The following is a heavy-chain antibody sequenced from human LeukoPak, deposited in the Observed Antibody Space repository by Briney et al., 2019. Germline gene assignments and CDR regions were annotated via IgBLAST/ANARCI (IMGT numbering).Heavy chain of an antibody. J-gene: IGHJ3*02. D-gene: IGHD6-25*01. CDR1: GGPISSYY. CDR3: ARPYSSGWRGAFDI. CDR2: IYYSGST. Sequence: SETLSLTCTVSGGPISSYYWSWIRQPPGKGLEWIGNIYYSGSTNYNPSLKSRVTISVDTSKNQFSLRLNSVTAADTAVYYCARPYSSGWRGAFDIWGQGTMVTVSS. V-gene: IGHV4-59*01.